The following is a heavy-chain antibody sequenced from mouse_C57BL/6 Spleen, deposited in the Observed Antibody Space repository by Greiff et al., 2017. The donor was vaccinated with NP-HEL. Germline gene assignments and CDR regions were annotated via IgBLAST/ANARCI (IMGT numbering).Heavy chain of an antibody. CDR2: IDPSDSYT. CDR3: ARWYTTATFDY. V-gene: IGHV1-50*01. D-gene: IGHD1-2*01. J-gene: IGHJ2*01. CDR1: GYTFTSYW. Sequence: QVQLQQPGAELVKPGASVKLSCKASGYTFTSYWMQWVKQRPGQGLEWIGEIDPSDSYTNYNQKFKGKATLTVDTSSSTAYMQLSSLTSEDSAVYYCARWYTTATFDYWGQGTTLTVSS.